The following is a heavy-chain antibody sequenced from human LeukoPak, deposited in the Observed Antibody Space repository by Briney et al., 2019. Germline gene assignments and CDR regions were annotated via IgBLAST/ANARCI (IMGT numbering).Heavy chain of an antibody. J-gene: IGHJ6*03. V-gene: IGHV3-30-3*01. CDR3: AKDVPGRLSYYMDV. CDR2: ISYDGSNK. CDR1: GFTFSSYA. D-gene: IGHD3-10*02. Sequence: GGSLRLSCAASGFTFSSYAMHWVRQAPGKGLEWVAVISYDGSNKYYADSVKGRFTISRDNSKNTLYLQMNSLRAEDTAVYYCAKDVPGRLSYYMDVWGKGTTVTVSS.